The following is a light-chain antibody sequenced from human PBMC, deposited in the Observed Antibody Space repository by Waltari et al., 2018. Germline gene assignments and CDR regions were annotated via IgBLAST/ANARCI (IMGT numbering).Light chain of an antibody. V-gene: IGKV1-5*01. CDR2: KAS. Sequence: IQITRSPFSLFASVGDKFTITCQASQSISRWLAWDQLKAGKAPKSLIYKASSLESGVPSRFSGSGSGTDFTLTISNLQPEDFATYYCQQYNSAPLTFGGGTKVEIK. CDR3: QQYNSAPLT. J-gene: IGKJ4*01. CDR1: QSISRW.